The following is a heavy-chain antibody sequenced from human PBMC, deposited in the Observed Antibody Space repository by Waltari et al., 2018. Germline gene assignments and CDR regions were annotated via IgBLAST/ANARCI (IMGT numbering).Heavy chain of an antibody. CDR2: IHYTGST. Sequence: QLQLQESGPGLVKPSETLSLTCTVSGGSISNGDYHWGWVRQPPGKGLEWISTIHYTGSTYYNPSLKSRLTISVDTSKIQFSLKLSSVTAADTAVYHCMRDQRSTVLDWGQGTLVTVSS. V-gene: IGHV4-39*07. D-gene: IGHD1-1*01. J-gene: IGHJ4*02. CDR1: GGSISNGDYH. CDR3: MRDQRSTVLD.